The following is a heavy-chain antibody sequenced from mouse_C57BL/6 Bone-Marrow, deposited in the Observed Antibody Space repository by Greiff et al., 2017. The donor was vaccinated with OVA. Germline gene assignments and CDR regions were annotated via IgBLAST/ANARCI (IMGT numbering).Heavy chain of an antibody. D-gene: IGHD3-2*02. J-gene: IGHJ3*01. CDR1: GFNIKDDY. Sequence: VQLQQSGAELVRPGASVKLSCTASGFNIKDDYMHWVKQRPEQGLEWIGWIDPENGDTEYASKFQGKATITADTSSNTAYLQLSSLTSEDTAVYYRTTRSSGYPAWFAYWGQGTLVTVSA. CDR3: TTRSSGYPAWFAY. CDR2: IDPENGDT. V-gene: IGHV14-4*01.